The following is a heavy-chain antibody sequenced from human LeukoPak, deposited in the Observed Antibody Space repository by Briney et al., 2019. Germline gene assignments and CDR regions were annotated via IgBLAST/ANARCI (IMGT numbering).Heavy chain of an antibody. CDR3: AKRGYSSSWLSFFDS. Sequence: PGGSLRLSCAASGFTFSDYYMSWIRQAPGKGLEWVSYISSGGSYTYYADSVKGRFTISRDNSKNTVYPGMNSLRAEDTAVYYCAKRGYSSSWLSFFDSWGQGTLVTVSS. CDR1: GFTFSDYY. V-gene: IGHV3-11*03. J-gene: IGHJ4*02. CDR2: ISSGGSYT. D-gene: IGHD6-13*01.